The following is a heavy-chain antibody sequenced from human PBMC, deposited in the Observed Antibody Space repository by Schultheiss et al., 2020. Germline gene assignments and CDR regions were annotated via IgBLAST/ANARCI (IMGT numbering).Heavy chain of an antibody. CDR2: ISSSSSYI. Sequence: GGSLRLSCAASGFTFSSYSMNWVRQAPGKGLEWVSSISSSSSYIYYADSVKGRFTIYRDNAKNSLYLQMNSLRAEDTAVYYCAREYCSSTSCYYSPGDYWGQGTLVTVSS. D-gene: IGHD2-2*01. CDR3: AREYCSSTSCYYSPGDY. CDR1: GFTFSSYS. V-gene: IGHV3-21*01. J-gene: IGHJ4*02.